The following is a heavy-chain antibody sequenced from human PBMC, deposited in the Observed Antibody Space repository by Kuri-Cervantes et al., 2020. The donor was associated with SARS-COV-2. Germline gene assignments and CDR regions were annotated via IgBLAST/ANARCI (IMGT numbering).Heavy chain of an antibody. CDR2: IYTSGST. J-gene: IGHJ5*02. V-gene: IGHV4-61*02. CDR1: GGSISSGSYY. CDR3: ASVDDFWSGRNWFDP. D-gene: IGHD3-3*01. Sequence: SETLSLTCTVSGGSISSGSYYWSWIRQPAGKGLEWIGRIYTSGSTNYNPSLKNRVTIPVDTSKNQFSLKLSSVTAADTAVYYCASVDDFWSGRNWFDPWGQGTLVTVSS.